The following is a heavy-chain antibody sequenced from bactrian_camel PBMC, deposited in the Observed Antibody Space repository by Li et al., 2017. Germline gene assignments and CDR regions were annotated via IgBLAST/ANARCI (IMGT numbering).Heavy chain of an antibody. CDR3: AADVVPSQEHAWVLGENGF. CDR2: INARGGVT. CDR1: EFTYSRTY. Sequence: QVQLVESGGGSVSAGGSLRLSCTASEFTYSRTYLGWFRQGPGKRREGVAAINARGGVTYYADSVKGRFTISRDNANKTVHLQMNSLKPEDTAVYYCAADVVPSQEHAWVLGENGFWGQGTQVTV. J-gene: IGHJ6*01. V-gene: IGHV3-3*01. D-gene: IGHD3*01.